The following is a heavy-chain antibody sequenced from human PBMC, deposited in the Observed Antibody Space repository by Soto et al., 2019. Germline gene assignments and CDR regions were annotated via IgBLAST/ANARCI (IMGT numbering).Heavy chain of an antibody. CDR2: TYYRSKWYN. Sequence: QTLSLTCAISGDSVSSNSAAWNWIRQSPSRGLEWLGRTYYRSKWYNDYAVSVKSRITIDPDTSKNQFSLQLNSVTPEDTAVYYCARGGAARPFDYYYYYGMDVWGQGTTVTVSS. V-gene: IGHV6-1*01. CDR3: ARGGAARPFDYYYYYGMDV. D-gene: IGHD6-6*01. J-gene: IGHJ6*02. CDR1: GDSVSSNSAA.